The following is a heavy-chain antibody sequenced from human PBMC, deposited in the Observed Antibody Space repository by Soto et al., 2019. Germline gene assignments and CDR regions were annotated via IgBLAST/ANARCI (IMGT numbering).Heavy chain of an antibody. CDR1: GYTFTSYC. V-gene: IGHV1-18*01. CDR3: ASSNIDSYGYYGMHV. Sequence: ASVKVSCKASGYTFTSYCISWVRQAPGQGLEWMGWISAHNGNTNYAQKLQGRVTMTPDTSTSTAYMELRSLRSVDTAVYYCASSNIDSYGYYGMHVWGQGATGTVSS. J-gene: IGHJ6*02. D-gene: IGHD5-18*01. CDR2: ISAHNGNT.